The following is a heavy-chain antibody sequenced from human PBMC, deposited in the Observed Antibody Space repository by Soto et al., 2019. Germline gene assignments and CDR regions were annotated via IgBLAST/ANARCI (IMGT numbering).Heavy chain of an antibody. CDR2: ISYDGSNK. J-gene: IGHJ4*02. D-gene: IGHD6-13*01. CDR1: GFTFSSYA. CDR3: ARDIAAAGTNYFDY. V-gene: IGHV3-30-3*01. Sequence: GGSLRLSCAASGFTFSSYAMHWVRQAPGKGLEWVAVISYDGSNKYYADSVKGRFTISRDNSKNTLYLQMNSLRAEDTAVYYCARDIAAAGTNYFDYWGQGTLVTAPQ.